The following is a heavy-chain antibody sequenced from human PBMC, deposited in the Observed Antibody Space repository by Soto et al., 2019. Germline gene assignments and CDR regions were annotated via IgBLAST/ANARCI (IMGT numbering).Heavy chain of an antibody. V-gene: IGHV4-59*02. Sequence: PSETLSLTCAVSGGSVSSYYCNWIRQPPGKGLEWIGSIYYSGSSDYNPSLKSRLTMSVDTSRNQFSLRLSSVTAADTAVYYCAAGHWLRLPRYWGQGALVTVS. CDR3: AAGHWLRLPRY. CDR2: IYYSGSS. CDR1: GGSVSSYY. D-gene: IGHD5-12*01. J-gene: IGHJ4*02.